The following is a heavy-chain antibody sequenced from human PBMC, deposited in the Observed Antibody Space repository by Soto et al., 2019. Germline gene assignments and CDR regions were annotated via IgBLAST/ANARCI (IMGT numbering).Heavy chain of an antibody. CDR1: GFTFSSYW. Sequence: PGGSLRLSCAASGFTFSSYWMSWVRQAPGKGLEWVANINQDGSEKYYVDSVKGRFTISRDNAKNSLDLQMNSLRAEDTAVYYCARDHPQAHGIGIVATIKTYYYYYMDVWGKGTTVTVSS. V-gene: IGHV3-7*05. D-gene: IGHD5-12*01. CDR3: ARDHPQAHGIGIVATIKTYYYYYMDV. J-gene: IGHJ6*03. CDR2: INQDGSEK.